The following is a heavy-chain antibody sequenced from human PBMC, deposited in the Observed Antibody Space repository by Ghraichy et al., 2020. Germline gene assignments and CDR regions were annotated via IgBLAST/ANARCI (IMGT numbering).Heavy chain of an antibody. V-gene: IGHV3-21*01. CDR2: ITSSSSYI. Sequence: GGSLRLSCAASGFSFSSYGMNWVRQAPGKGLEWVSSITSSSSYIDHADSVKGRFTISRDNAKNSLYLSLRAEDTAVYYCARMGIAAAGTGYFDYWGQGTLVTV. D-gene: IGHD6-13*01. CDR3: ARMGIAAAGTGYFDY. CDR1: GFSFSSYG. J-gene: IGHJ4*02.